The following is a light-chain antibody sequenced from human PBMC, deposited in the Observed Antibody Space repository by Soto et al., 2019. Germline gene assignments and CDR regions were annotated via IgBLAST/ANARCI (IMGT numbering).Light chain of an antibody. J-gene: IGKJ2*01. CDR2: DAS. CDR1: QSVSSSY. V-gene: IGKV3-20*01. CDR3: QQYGSSPYT. Sequence: EIVLTQSPGTLSLSPGERATLSCRASQSVSSSYLAWYQQKPGQAPRLLIYDASSMPTGIPYRFSGSGSGTDFTLTISRLEPEDFAVYFCQQYGSSPYTFGQGTKLEIK.